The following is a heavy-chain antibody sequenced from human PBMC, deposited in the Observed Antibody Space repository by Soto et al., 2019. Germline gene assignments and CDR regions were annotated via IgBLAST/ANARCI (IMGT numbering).Heavy chain of an antibody. Sequence: EMQLLESGGDLVQPGGALRLSCAASGFTLSNYAMTWVRQAPGKGLEYISAISGSGVTTYYADSMKGRFTISRDNSKNTLYLQMHSLRAEDTAVYYCAKDRDDIGMVDAFEIWGQGTMVTVSS. J-gene: IGHJ3*02. CDR1: GFTLSNYA. V-gene: IGHV3-23*01. D-gene: IGHD2-15*01. CDR3: AKDRDDIGMVDAFEI. CDR2: ISGSGVTT.